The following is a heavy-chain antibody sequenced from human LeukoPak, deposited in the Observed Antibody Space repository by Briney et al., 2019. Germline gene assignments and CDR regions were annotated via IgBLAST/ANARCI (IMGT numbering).Heavy chain of an antibody. J-gene: IGHJ6*04. D-gene: IGHD3-10*01. V-gene: IGHV1-46*01. CDR2: INPSGGST. CDR3: ARMPWFGELSDYGMDV. Sequence: ASVKVSCKASGYTFTSYYMHWVRQAPGQGLEWMGIINPSGGSTSYGQKFQGRVTMTRDTSTSTVYMELSSLRSEDTAVYYCARMPWFGELSDYGMDVWGKGTTVTVSS. CDR1: GYTFTSYY.